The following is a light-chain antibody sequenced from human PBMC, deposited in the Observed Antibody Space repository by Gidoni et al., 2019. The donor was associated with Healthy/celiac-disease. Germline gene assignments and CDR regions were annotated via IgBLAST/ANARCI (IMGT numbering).Light chain of an antibody. J-gene: IGKJ3*01. CDR2: DAS. V-gene: IGKV3-11*01. CDR1: QSVSSY. CDR3: QQRSNWPT. Sequence: EIVLTQSPATLSLSPGERATLSCSASQSVSSYLAWYQQKPGQAPRLLIYDASNRATGIPARFSGSGSGTDFTLTISSLEPEDFAVYYCQQRSNWPTFGHGTKVDIK.